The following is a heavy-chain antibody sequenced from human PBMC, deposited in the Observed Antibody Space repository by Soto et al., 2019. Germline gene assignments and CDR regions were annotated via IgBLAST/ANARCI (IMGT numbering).Heavy chain of an antibody. CDR1: GGSVSSGSYY. D-gene: IGHD1-26*01. V-gene: IGHV4-61*01. J-gene: IGHJ5*02. CDR3: ARGRGSYVNWFDP. Sequence: QVQLQESGPGLVKPSDTLSLTCTVSGGSVSSGSYYWSWIRQPPGKGLEWIGYIYYSGSTNYNPSLKSRVTISVDTSKNQFSLKLSSVTAADTAVYYCARGRGSYVNWFDPWGQGTLVTVSS. CDR2: IYYSGST.